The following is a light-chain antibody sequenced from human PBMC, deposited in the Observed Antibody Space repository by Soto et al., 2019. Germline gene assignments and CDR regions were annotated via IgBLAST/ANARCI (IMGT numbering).Light chain of an antibody. J-gene: IGKJ5*01. Sequence: DIQMTQSPSSVSASVGDRVTITCRASQSISTWLAWYQQKPGTVPKLLIYAASSLQSGVPSRFSGSGAGTEFSLTITSLPPEDFGTYYCQQGDSFPIAFGQGTRLYIK. V-gene: IGKV1-12*01. CDR2: AAS. CDR3: QQGDSFPIA. CDR1: QSISTW.